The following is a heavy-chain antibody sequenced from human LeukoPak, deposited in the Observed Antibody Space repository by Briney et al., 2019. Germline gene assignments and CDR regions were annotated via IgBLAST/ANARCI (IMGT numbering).Heavy chain of an antibody. V-gene: IGHV3-21*01. CDR3: AREWKDIVATITASADY. Sequence: PGGSLRLSCAASGFTFSSYSMNWVRQAPGKGLEWVSSISSSSSYIYYADSVKGRFTISRDNAKNSLYLQMNSLRAEDTAVYYCAREWKDIVATITASADYWGQGTLVTVSS. CDR2: ISSSSSYI. CDR1: GFTFSSYS. D-gene: IGHD5-12*01. J-gene: IGHJ4*02.